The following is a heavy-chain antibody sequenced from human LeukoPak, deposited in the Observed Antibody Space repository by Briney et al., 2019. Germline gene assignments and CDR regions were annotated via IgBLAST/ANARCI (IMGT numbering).Heavy chain of an antibody. Sequence: GGSLRLSCAASGFTFSSYAMSWVRQAPGKGLEWVSGIRGSGDSTYYADSVKGRFTISRDSSKNTLYLQMISLRVEDTAVYYCAKASSGYGGLSEFWGQGILVTVSS. J-gene: IGHJ4*02. V-gene: IGHV3-23*01. CDR1: GFTFSSYA. CDR3: AKASSGYGGLSEF. D-gene: IGHD5-12*01. CDR2: IRGSGDST.